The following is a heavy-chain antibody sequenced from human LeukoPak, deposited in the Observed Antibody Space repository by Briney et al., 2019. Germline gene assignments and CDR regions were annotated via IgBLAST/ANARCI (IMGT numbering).Heavy chain of an antibody. V-gene: IGHV4-30-4*07. CDR1: GGSISSGGYS. D-gene: IGHD4-17*01. J-gene: IGHJ5*02. CDR2: IYYSGST. Sequence: PSETLSLTCAVSGGSISSGGYSWRWIRQPPGTGLEWIGYIYYSGSTYYNPSLKSRVTISVDTSKNQFSLKLSSVTAADTAVYYCARDPGDYGDYGLWFDPWGQGTLVTVSS. CDR3: ARDPGDYGDYGLWFDP.